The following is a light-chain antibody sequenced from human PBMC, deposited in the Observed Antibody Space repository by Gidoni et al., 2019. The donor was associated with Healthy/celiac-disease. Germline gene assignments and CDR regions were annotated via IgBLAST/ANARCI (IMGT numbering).Light chain of an antibody. CDR3: QQYGTSPAWT. CDR2: GAS. CDR1: QSVSSSY. J-gene: IGKJ1*01. V-gene: IGKV3-20*01. Sequence: EIVLTQSPGTLSLSPGERATLCCRASQSVSSSYLAWYQQKPGQAPRLLIYGASSRATGIPDRFSGSGSGTDFILTISRLEPEDFAVYYCQQYGTSPAWTFGQGTKVEIK.